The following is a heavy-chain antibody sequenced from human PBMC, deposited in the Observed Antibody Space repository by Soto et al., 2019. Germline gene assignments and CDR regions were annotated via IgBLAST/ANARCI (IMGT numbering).Heavy chain of an antibody. J-gene: IGHJ6*02. CDR2: ISYDGSNK. D-gene: IGHD2-2*01. V-gene: IGHV3-30*03. CDR1: GFTFSSYG. Sequence: QVQLVESGGGVVQPGRSMRLSCAASGFTFSSYGMHWVRQAPGKGLEWVAVISYDGSNKYYADAVKGRFTIYRDHSKKALYLKMNSLRAEDTAVYYCATDFQRGVVVVPADSYYYYCMDVWGQGTTVTVSS. CDR3: ATDFQRGVVVVPADSYYYYCMDV.